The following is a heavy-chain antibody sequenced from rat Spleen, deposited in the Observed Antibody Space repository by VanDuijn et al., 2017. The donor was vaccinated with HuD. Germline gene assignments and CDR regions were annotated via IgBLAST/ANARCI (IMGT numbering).Heavy chain of an antibody. CDR3: ARHGLGVWYFDY. CDR1: GFTFSSYD. Sequence: EVQLAESGGGLVQPGRSLKLSCVASGFTFSSYDMAWVRQAPTKGLEWVASISPSGGSTYYRDSVKGRFTISRDNAKSTLYLQVDSLRSEDTATYYCARHGLGVWYFDYWGQGVMVTVSS. D-gene: IGHD5-1*01. V-gene: IGHV5-25*01. CDR2: ISPSGGST. J-gene: IGHJ2*01.